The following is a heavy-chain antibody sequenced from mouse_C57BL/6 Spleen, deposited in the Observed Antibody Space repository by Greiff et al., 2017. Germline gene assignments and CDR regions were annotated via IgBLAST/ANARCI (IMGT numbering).Heavy chain of an antibody. CDR2: ISDGGSYT. J-gene: IGHJ2*01. V-gene: IGHV5-4*01. CDR1: GFTFSSYA. Sequence: EVHLVESGGGLVKPGGSLKLSCAASGFTFSSYAMSWVRQTPEKRLEWVATISDGGSYTYYPANVKGRFTISRDNAKNNLYLQMSHLKSEDTAMYYCARGRDYFDYWGQGTTLTVSS. CDR3: ARGRDYFDY.